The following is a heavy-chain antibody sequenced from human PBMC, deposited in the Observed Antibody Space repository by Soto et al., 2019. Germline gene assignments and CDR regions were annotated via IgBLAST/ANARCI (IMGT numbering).Heavy chain of an antibody. CDR1: GDTFNSYP. CDR3: ARESPRAATPH. CDR2: IIPIIGTA. V-gene: IGHV1-69*01. D-gene: IGHD2-15*01. J-gene: IGHJ4*02. Sequence: QVQLVQSGAEVKKPGSSVKVSCKASGDTFNSYPIHWVRQAPGQGLEWVGGIIPIIGTANYAQKFQGRVTITSGESTSTAYMELNSLRSEDTAVYYCARESPRAATPHWGQGTLVTVSS.